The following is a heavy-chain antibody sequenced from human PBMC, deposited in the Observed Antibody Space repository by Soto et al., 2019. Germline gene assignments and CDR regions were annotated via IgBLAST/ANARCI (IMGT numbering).Heavy chain of an antibody. V-gene: IGHV3-33*01. Sequence: QVQLVESGGGVVQPGRSLRLSCAASGFTFSSYGMHWVRQAPGKGLEWVAVIWYDGSNKYYADSVKGRFTISRYNSKNTLSLPMNSLRAEYTAVYYCAREVGYDFWSAYDFDYWGQGTLVTVSS. D-gene: IGHD3-3*01. J-gene: IGHJ4*02. CDR1: GFTFSSYG. CDR2: IWYDGSNK. CDR3: AREVGYDFWSAYDFDY.